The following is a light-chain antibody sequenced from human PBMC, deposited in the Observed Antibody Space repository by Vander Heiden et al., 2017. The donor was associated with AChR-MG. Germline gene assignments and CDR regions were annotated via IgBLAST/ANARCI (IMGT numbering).Light chain of an antibody. CDR1: SSDVGGYNY. J-gene: IGLJ1*01. V-gene: IGLV2-14*01. CDR3: SSYTSSSTQV. CDR2: DVS. Sequence: QSALTQPASVSGSHGQSITISCTGTSSDVGGYNYVSWYQQHPGKAPKLIIYDVSNRPSGVSNRFSGSKSGNTASLTISGLQAEDEADYYCSSYTSSSTQVFGTGTKVTVL.